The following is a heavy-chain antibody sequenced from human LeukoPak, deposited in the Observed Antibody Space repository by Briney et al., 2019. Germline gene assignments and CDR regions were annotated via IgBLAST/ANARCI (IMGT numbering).Heavy chain of an antibody. V-gene: IGHV3-74*01. CDR2: INTDGSST. J-gene: IGHJ4*02. CDR1: GFTFSSYW. Sequence: PGGSLRLSCAASGFTFSSYWMHWVRQAPGKGLVWVSRINTDGSSTVYADSVKGRFTISRDNVKNTLYLQMNSLRAEDTALYYCARSSSGWHSDYWGQGTLATVSS. D-gene: IGHD6-19*01. CDR3: ARSSSGWHSDY.